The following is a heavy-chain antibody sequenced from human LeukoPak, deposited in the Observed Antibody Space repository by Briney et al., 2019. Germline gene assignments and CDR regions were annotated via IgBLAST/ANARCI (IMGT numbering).Heavy chain of an antibody. Sequence: GGSLRLSCAASGVTFSSYWMHWVRQAPGKGLGRVSRSNSDGSSTSYADSVKGRFTTSRDNAKNTLFPQMKSLRTEATAVDYCARELGYCSSTSCYQYAFDIWGQGTMVTVSS. CDR3: ARELGYCSSTSCYQYAFDI. V-gene: IGHV3-74*01. CDR1: GVTFSSYW. CDR2: SNSDGSST. D-gene: IGHD2-2*01. J-gene: IGHJ3*02.